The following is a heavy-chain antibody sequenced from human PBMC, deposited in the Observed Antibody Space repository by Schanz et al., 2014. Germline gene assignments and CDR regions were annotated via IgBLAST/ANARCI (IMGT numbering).Heavy chain of an antibody. CDR2: IWHDGSGK. D-gene: IGHD1-26*01. J-gene: IGHJ4*02. Sequence: QVQLVESGGGVVQPGRSLRLSCATSGLNFDYYGMNWVRQAPGKGLGWVAVIWHDGSGKYYADSVKGRFTISRDNSKNTLYLQVNSLRAEDTAVYYCARDSGSHYLVDYWGQGTLVTVSS. CDR3: ARDSGSHYLVDY. V-gene: IGHV3-33*01. CDR1: GLNFDYYG.